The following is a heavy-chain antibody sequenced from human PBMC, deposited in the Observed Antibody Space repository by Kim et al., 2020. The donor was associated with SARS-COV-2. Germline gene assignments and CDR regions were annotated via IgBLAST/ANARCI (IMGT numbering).Heavy chain of an antibody. CDR2: MNPNSGNT. CDR1: GYTFTSYD. V-gene: IGHV1-8*01. Sequence: ASVKVSCKASGYTFTSYDINWVRQATGQGLEWMGWMNPNSGNTGYAQKFQGRFTMTRNTSISTAYMELSSLRSEDTAVYYCARVGFGELLRGMDVWGQGTTVTVSS. CDR3: ARVGFGELLRGMDV. D-gene: IGHD3-10*01. J-gene: IGHJ6*02.